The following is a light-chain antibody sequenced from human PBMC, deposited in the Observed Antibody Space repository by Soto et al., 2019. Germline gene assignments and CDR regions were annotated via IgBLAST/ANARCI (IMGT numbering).Light chain of an antibody. V-gene: IGKV1-9*01. Sequence: IQLTQSPSSLSASVGDRVTITCRASQGIGSYLAWYQQKPGEAPKLLIFAASTLQSGVPSRFSGGGSGTDFTLTISSLQAEDFATYYCQQLSTYPSTFGGGTKVDIK. CDR3: QQLSTYPST. CDR1: QGIGSY. J-gene: IGKJ4*01. CDR2: AAS.